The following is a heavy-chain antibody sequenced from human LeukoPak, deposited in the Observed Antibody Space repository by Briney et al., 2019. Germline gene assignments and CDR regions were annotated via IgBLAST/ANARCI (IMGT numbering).Heavy chain of an antibody. CDR1: GGSISSYY. Sequence: SETLSLTCTVSGGSISSYYWSWIRQPAGKGLEWIGRIYTSGSTNYNPSLKSRVTMSVDTSKNQFSLKLSSVTAADTAAYYCAREVTYYYDSSGYEDAFDIWGQGTMVTVSS. J-gene: IGHJ3*02. V-gene: IGHV4-4*07. CDR3: AREVTYYYDSSGYEDAFDI. D-gene: IGHD3-22*01. CDR2: IYTSGST.